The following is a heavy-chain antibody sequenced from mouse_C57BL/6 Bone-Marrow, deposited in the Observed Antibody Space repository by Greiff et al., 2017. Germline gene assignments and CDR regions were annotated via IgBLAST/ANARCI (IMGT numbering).Heavy chain of an antibody. Sequence: LVESGAELVRPGTSVKVSCKASGYAFTNYLIEWVKQRPGQGLEWIGVINPGSGGTNYNEKFKGKATLTADKSSSTAYMQLSSLTSEDSAVYFCARSGLRPLFAYWGQGTLVTVSA. D-gene: IGHD2-2*01. J-gene: IGHJ3*01. CDR3: ARSGLRPLFAY. V-gene: IGHV1-54*01. CDR1: GYAFTNYL. CDR2: INPGSGGT.